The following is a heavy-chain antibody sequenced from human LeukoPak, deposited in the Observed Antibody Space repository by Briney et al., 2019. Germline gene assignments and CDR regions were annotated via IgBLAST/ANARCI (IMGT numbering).Heavy chain of an antibody. CDR1: GFTFSNYG. V-gene: IGHV3-33*06. CDR3: AKRGGYETMAAFDY. Sequence: GGSLRLSCAASGFTFSNYGMHWVRQAPGKGLEWVAVIWYDGSNKYYADSVKGRFTISRDNSKNTLYLQMSSLRAEDSAVYYCAKRGGYETMAAFDYWGQGTLVTVSS. J-gene: IGHJ4*02. CDR2: IWYDGSNK. D-gene: IGHD3-10*01.